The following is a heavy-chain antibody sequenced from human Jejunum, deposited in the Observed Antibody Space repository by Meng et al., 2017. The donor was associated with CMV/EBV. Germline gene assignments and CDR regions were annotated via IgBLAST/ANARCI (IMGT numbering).Heavy chain of an antibody. Sequence: FTAFSLPPPGGGVAWVRRPPGRALEWLALVYWNDDKRYSSYLRSTLTISKDTSKSQVVLTMTNMDPVDTGTYYCAHRLDYRPIDYWCQGTRVTVSS. D-gene: IGHD3/OR15-3a*01. CDR3: AHRLDYRPIDY. J-gene: IGHJ4*02. CDR2: VYWNDDK. CDR1: AFSLPPPGGG. V-gene: IGHV2-5*01.